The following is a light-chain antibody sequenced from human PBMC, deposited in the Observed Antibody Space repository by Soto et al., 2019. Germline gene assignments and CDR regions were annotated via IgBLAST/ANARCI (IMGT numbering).Light chain of an antibody. CDR3: QQYGSSPLT. CDR2: AAS. V-gene: IGKV3-20*01. CDR1: QSVSSSY. Sequence: EIVLTQSPGTLSLSPGERATLSCRASQSVSSSYLAWYQQKPGQAPRLLIYAASSRATGIPVRFSGSGSGTDFTVTINRLEPEDFAVYYCQQYGSSPLTFGGGTKVEIK. J-gene: IGKJ4*01.